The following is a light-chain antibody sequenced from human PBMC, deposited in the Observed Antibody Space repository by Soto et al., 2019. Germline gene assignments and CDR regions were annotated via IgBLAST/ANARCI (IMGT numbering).Light chain of an antibody. V-gene: IGLV1-44*01. CDR2: SND. CDR1: SSSIGSNT. J-gene: IGLJ1*01. Sequence: QSVLTQPPSASGTPGQRVTISCSGSSSSIGSNTVNWYQQLPGTAPKLLIYSNDQRPSGVPDRFSGSKSGTSASLAISGLQSEDEADYYCAAWDDGLNGYVFGTGTKVTVL. CDR3: AAWDDGLNGYV.